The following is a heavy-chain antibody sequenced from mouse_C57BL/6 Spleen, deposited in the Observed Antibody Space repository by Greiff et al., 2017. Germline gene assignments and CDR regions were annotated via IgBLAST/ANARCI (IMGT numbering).Heavy chain of an antibody. CDR3: AREGYFDV. CDR1: VYTFTSYW. CDR2: LDPNSGGT. J-gene: IGHJ1*03. Sequence: VQLQQSGAELVKPGASVTLSCKASVYTFTSYWMHWLKQRPGRVLEWIGRLDPNSGGTKYNENFKSTSTLTVDKPSSTAYMQLSSLTSEDSAVYYCAREGYFDVWGTGTTVTVSS. V-gene: IGHV1-72*01.